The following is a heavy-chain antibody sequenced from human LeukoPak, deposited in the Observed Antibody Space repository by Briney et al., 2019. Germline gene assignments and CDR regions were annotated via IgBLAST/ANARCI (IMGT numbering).Heavy chain of an antibody. D-gene: IGHD4-17*01. CDR1: GYSINSGYY. Sequence: SETLSLTCTVSGYSINSGYYWGWIRQPPGQGLEWIGSIFRSGSTYYKPSLKSRITISVDTSKNHFSLNLSSVTAADTAVYYCAREVTSGDYHNWFDPWGQGTLVTVSS. V-gene: IGHV4-38-2*02. CDR2: IFRSGST. CDR3: AREVTSGDYHNWFDP. J-gene: IGHJ5*02.